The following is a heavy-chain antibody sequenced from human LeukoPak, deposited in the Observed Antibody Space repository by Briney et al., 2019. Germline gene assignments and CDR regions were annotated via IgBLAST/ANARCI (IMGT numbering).Heavy chain of an antibody. CDR3: AGSVNWNAPYYFDY. D-gene: IGHD1-1*01. J-gene: IGHJ4*02. CDR2: HSYSGGA. CDR1: GVSISNYY. V-gene: IGHV4-59*01. Sequence: SETLSLTCTVSGVSISNYYWNYFRQSPGKGLEWIGYHSYSGGANYNPSLESRVTISLDTSKNRFSLSLSSVTAADTAVYYCAGSVNWNAPYYFDYWGQGTLVTVSS.